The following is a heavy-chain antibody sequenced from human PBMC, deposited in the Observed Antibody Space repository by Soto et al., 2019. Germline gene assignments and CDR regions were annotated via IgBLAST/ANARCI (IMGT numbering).Heavy chain of an antibody. CDR3: ARDPQDWFETPY. Sequence: ETLSLTCAVHGGSFSGYYWDWIRQPPGKGLEWVANIKQDGSEKYYVDSVKGRFTISRDNAKNSLYLQMNSLRAEDTAVYYCARDPQDWFETPYWGQG. J-gene: IGHJ4*02. D-gene: IGHD3-9*01. V-gene: IGHV3-7*01. CDR2: IKQDGSEK. CDR1: GGSFSGYY.